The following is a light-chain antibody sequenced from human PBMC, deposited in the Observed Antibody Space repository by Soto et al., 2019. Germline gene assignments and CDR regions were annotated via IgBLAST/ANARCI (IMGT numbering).Light chain of an antibody. CDR1: QGISSY. V-gene: IGKV1-8*01. CDR2: AAS. J-gene: IGKJ2*01. CDR3: QQYYSYPRT. Sequence: AIRMTQSPSSLSASTGDRVTITCRASQGISSYLAWYQQKPGKAPKLLIYAASTLQSGVPSRFSGRGSGTDFTRTISCLQAEDFATYYCQQYYSYPRTFGQGTKLEIK.